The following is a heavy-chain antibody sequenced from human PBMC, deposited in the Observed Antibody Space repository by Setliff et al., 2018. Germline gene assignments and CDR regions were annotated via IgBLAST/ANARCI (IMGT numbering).Heavy chain of an antibody. D-gene: IGHD3-22*01. CDR2: INPSSGRT. Sequence: ASVKVSCKASGYTFTSHYMHWVRQAPGLGLEWMGTINPSSGRTSYVQKFQGRVTMTRDTSTSTVYMDMSSLRSEDTAVHYCARDVFPYHYEGAFDIWGQGTMVTVSS. J-gene: IGHJ3*02. CDR3: ARDVFPYHYEGAFDI. CDR1: GYTFTSHY. V-gene: IGHV1-46*01.